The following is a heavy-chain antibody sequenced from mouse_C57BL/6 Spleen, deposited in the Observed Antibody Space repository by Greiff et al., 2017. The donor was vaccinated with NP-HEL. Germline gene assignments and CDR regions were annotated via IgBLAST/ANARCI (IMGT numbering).Heavy chain of an antibody. CDR1: GYTFTSYW. CDR2: IDPYSGGT. D-gene: IGHD1-1*01. J-gene: IGHJ4*01. V-gene: IGHV1-72*01. CDR3: AETDYGSPYYAMDY. Sequence: VQLQQPGAELVKPGASVKLSCKASGYTFTSYWMHWVKQRPGRGLEWIGRIDPYSGGTKYNEKFKSKATLTVDKPSSTAYMQLSSLTSEDSAVYYCAETDYGSPYYAMDYWGQGTSVTVSS.